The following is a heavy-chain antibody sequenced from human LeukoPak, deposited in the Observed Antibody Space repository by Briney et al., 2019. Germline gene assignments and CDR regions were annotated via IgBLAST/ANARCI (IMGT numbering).Heavy chain of an antibody. CDR3: VRDNGPEQLALDL. V-gene: IGHV3-33*01. D-gene: IGHD6-6*01. CDR2: IWFDGSDK. CDR1: GFTFSNLV. Sequence: GGSLRLSCAASGFTFSNLVMHWVRQAPGKGLEWVALIWFDGSDKKYADSVKGRFTISRDNSKNTLFLQMNSLRVEDTAVYYCVRDNGPEQLALDLWGQGTLVTVSS. J-gene: IGHJ5*02.